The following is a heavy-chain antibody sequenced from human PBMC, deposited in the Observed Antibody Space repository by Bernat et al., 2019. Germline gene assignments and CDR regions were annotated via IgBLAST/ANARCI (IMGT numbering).Heavy chain of an antibody. Sequence: QVQLVESGGGVVQPGRSLRLSCAASGFTFSSYGMHWVCQAPGKGLEWVAVISYDGSNKYYADSVKGRFTISRDNSKNTLYLQMNSLRAEDTAVYYCAKDHSGSYPYYFDYWGQGTLVTVSS. CDR2: ISYDGSNK. CDR1: GFTFSSYG. D-gene: IGHD1-26*01. J-gene: IGHJ4*02. CDR3: AKDHSGSYPYYFDY. V-gene: IGHV3-30*18.